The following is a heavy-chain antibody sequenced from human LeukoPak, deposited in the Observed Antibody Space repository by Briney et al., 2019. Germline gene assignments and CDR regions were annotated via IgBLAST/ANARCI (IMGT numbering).Heavy chain of an antibody. CDR3: ATLTVASSFDY. CDR2: IRSSGGSR. CDR1: EFAFSVYE. Sequence: GGSLRLSCAASEFAFSVYEMYWVRQAPGKGLEWVSYIRSSGGSRYYADSVKGRFTISRDNAKNSLYLQMNSLRGEDTAVYYCATLTVASSFDYWGQGALVTVSS. V-gene: IGHV3-48*03. D-gene: IGHD6-19*01. J-gene: IGHJ4*02.